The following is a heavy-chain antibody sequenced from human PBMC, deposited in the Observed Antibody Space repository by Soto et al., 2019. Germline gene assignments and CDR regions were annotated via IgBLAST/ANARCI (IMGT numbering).Heavy chain of an antibody. J-gene: IGHJ4*02. CDR1: GFTFRSYS. CDR2: ISTSRTYI. CDR3: ARARGGYEFGY. Sequence: EVQLVESGGGLVKPGGSLRLSCAASGFTFRSYSMNWVRQTPGEGLEWVSSISTSRTYIYYADSVKGRFTISRDNPENTLYRDMKSLRAEDRAVYYCARARGGYEFGYWGQGTLVTVSS. V-gene: IGHV3-21*01. D-gene: IGHD5-12*01.